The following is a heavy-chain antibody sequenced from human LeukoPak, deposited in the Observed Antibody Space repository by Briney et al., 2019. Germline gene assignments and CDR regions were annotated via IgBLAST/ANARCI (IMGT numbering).Heavy chain of an antibody. V-gene: IGHV3-23*01. CDR3: AKQAGGAFFDY. CDR2: ISGSDGST. Sequence: GGSLRLSCAASGFTFSSYAMNWVRQAPGKGLEWVSAISGSDGSTHYADSVKGQFTISRDNSKNTLYLQVNSLRVEDTAVYYCAKQAGGAFFDYWGQGTLVTVSS. J-gene: IGHJ4*02. D-gene: IGHD3-16*01. CDR1: GFTFSSYA.